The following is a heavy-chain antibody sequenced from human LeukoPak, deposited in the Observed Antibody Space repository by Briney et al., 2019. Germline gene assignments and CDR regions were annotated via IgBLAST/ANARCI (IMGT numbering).Heavy chain of an antibody. CDR3: ARASTYYYDSSGQIKYYFDY. D-gene: IGHD3-22*01. Sequence: SETLSLTCTVSGGSISSSSYYWGWIRQPPGKGLEWIGSIYYSGSTYYNPSLKSRVTISVDTSKNQFSLKLSSVTAADTAVYYCARASTYYYDSSGQIKYYFDYWGQGTLVTVSS. CDR2: IYYSGST. J-gene: IGHJ4*02. V-gene: IGHV4-39*07. CDR1: GGSISSSSYY.